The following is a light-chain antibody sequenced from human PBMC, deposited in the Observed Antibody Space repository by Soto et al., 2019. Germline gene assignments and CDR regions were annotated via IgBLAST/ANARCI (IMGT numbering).Light chain of an antibody. CDR3: QQYNNWPLT. J-gene: IGKJ4*01. CDR2: GAS. Sequence: EIVLTQSPGTLSLSPGERATLSCRASQSVSSSYLAWYQQKPGQAPRLLIYGASSRATGIPARFSGSGSGTEFTVTISSLQSEDFAVYYCQQYNNWPLTFGGGTKVDIK. CDR1: QSVSSSY. V-gene: IGKV3D-15*01.